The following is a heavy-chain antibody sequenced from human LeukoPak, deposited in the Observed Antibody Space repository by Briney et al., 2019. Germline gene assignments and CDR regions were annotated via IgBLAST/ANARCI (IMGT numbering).Heavy chain of an antibody. V-gene: IGHV3-30*18. D-gene: IGHD6-19*01. CDR3: AKDPGAVAGTGLV. J-gene: IGHJ4*02. Sequence: GGSLRLSCAASGFTFSSYGVYWVRQAPGKGLEWVAVISYDGSNKYYADSVKGRFTISRDNSKNTLYLQMNSLRAEDTAVYYCAKDPGAVAGTGLVWGQGTLVTVSS. CDR2: ISYDGSNK. CDR1: GFTFSSYG.